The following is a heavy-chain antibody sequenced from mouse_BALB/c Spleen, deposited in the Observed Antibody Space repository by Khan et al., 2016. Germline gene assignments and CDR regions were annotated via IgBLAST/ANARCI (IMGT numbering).Heavy chain of an antibody. D-gene: IGHD1-1*02. CDR3: ARGGWRYFAMDY. Sequence: VQLQESGPGLVAPSQSLSITCTVSGFSIIGYGVNWVRQPPGKGLEWLGMIWGDGSTDYNSALKSRLNITRDNSKSQVFLKMNSLQTDDTARYYCARGGWRYFAMDYWGQGTSVTVSS. CDR2: IWGDGST. V-gene: IGHV2-6-7*01. J-gene: IGHJ4*01. CDR1: GFSIIGYG.